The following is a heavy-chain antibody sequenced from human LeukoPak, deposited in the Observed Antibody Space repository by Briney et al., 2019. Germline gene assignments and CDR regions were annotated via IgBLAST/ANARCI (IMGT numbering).Heavy chain of an antibody. CDR1: GYTFTNYG. V-gene: IGHV1-18*01. CDR2: IAAYNGNT. J-gene: IGHJ4*02. CDR3: ARDGSGVWFDY. Sequence: GASVKVSCKTSGYTFTNYGISWVRQAPGQGLEWMGWIAAYNGNTNYAQKFQGRVTLTTETSTSTAYMELRSLRSDDTAVYFCARDGSGVWFDYWGQGTLVTVSS. D-gene: IGHD3-10*01.